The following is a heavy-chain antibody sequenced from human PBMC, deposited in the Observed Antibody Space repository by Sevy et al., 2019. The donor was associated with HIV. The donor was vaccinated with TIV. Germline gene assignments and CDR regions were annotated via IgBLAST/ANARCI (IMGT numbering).Heavy chain of an antibody. D-gene: IGHD3-10*02. CDR1: GFTFGSYG. V-gene: IGHV3-23*01. Sequence: GGSLRLSCVGSGFTFGSYGMSWVRQPPGKGLEWVSSISFSGVDTFYAVSVRGRFTISRDNSKNILYLQMNSLRAEDTAVYFCAKTPSNHDVLHYYGMDVWGQGTTVTVSS. CDR3: AKTPSNHDVLHYYGMDV. J-gene: IGHJ6*02. CDR2: ISFSGVDT.